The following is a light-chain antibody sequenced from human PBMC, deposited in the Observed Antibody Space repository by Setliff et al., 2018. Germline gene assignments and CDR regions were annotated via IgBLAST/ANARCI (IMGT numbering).Light chain of an antibody. CDR3: SSYAGSNNFCV. J-gene: IGLJ1*01. CDR2: EVN. Sequence: HSALAQPPSASGSPGPSVTISCTGTSSDVGGYKFVSWYQHHPGKAPKLIIYEVNKRPSGVPDRFSGSKSGNTASLTVSGLQAEDEADYYCSSYAGSNNFCVFGTGTKVTVL. CDR1: SSDVGGYKF. V-gene: IGLV2-8*01.